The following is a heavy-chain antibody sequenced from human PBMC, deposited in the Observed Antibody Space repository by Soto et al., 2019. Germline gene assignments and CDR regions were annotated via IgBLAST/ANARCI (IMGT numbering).Heavy chain of an antibody. Sequence: QLQLQESGPGLVKPSETLSLTCTVSGGSISSRSYYWGWIRQPPGKGLEWIGSISYSGSTYYNPSLTSRLTIPVATSKTRFSLTLSSVTAAHTAVYYCATSEFHWGQGTPVTFSS. CDR1: GGSISSRSYY. CDR3: ATSEFH. CDR2: ISYSGST. J-gene: IGHJ1*01. V-gene: IGHV4-39*01.